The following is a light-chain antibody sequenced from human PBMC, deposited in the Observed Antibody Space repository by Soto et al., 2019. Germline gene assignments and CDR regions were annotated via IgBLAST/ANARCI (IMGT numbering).Light chain of an antibody. V-gene: IGKV1-5*03. Sequence: IRVTKSAFTLSGSVGDIVTITCRASQTIGSWLAWYQQKPGKAPKLLMYKASTLKSGVPSRFSGSGSGTEFTLTICSLQPDDFATYYCQHYNSYSEAFGHGTKVDIK. CDR2: KAS. CDR1: QTIGSW. CDR3: QHYNSYSEA. J-gene: IGKJ1*01.